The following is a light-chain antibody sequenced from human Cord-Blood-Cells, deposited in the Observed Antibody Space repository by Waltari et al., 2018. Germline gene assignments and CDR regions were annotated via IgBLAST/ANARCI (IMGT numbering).Light chain of an antibody. Sequence: QSALTQPASVSGSPGQSITISCTGTSSDVGSYNLVSWSQRHPGKAPKLMIYEGNKRPSGVSNRFSGSKSGNTASLTISGLQAEDEADYYCCSYAGSSTWVFGGGTKLTVL. V-gene: IGLV2-23*01. CDR2: EGN. J-gene: IGLJ3*02. CDR3: CSYAGSSTWV. CDR1: SSDVGSYNL.